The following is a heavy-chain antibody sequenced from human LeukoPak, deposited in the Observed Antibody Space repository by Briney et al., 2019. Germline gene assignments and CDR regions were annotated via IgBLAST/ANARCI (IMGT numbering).Heavy chain of an antibody. J-gene: IGHJ3*02. CDR2: ISYDGSNK. V-gene: IGHV3-30-3*01. CDR3: AREGPARYDAFDI. CDR1: GFTFSSYA. Sequence: GGSLRLSCAASGFTFSSYAMHWVRQAPGKGLEWVAVISYDGSNKYYADSVKGRFTISRDNSKNTLYLQMNSLRAEDTAVYYCAREGPARYDAFDIWGQGTMVTVSS.